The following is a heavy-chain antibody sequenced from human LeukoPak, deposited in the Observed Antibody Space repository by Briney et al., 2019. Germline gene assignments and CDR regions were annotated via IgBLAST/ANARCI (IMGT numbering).Heavy chain of an antibody. Sequence: GGSLRLSCAASGFTFSSYWMSWVRQAPGKGLEWVATIRQDGSQKYYVDSVKGRFTISRDNAKNSLYLQMNSLRAEDTAVYYCARGGSTGGYYQHWGQGTLVTVSS. CDR3: ARGGSTGGYYQH. CDR1: GFTFSSYW. D-gene: IGHD4-17*01. CDR2: IRQDGSQK. V-gene: IGHV3-7*01. J-gene: IGHJ1*01.